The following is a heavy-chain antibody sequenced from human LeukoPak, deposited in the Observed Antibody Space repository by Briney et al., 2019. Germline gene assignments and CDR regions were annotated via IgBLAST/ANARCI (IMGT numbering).Heavy chain of an antibody. D-gene: IGHD1-26*01. V-gene: IGHV7-4-1*02. CDR1: GYTFTSYA. CDR3: ARESVVGATAFFIVHFDY. CDR2: INTNTGNP. Sequence: ASVKVSCKASGYTFTSYAMNWVRQAPGQGLEWMGWINTNTGNPTYAQGFTGRFVFSLDTSLSTAYLQISSLKAEDTAVYYCARESVVGATAFFIVHFDYWGQGTLVTVSS. J-gene: IGHJ4*02.